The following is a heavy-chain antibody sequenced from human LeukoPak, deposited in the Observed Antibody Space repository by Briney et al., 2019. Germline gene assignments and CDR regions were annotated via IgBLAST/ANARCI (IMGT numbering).Heavy chain of an antibody. CDR1: GGSCSGYY. D-gene: IGHD1-26*01. V-gene: IGHV4-34*01. Sequence: SETLSLTCAVYGGSCSGYYWSWIRQPPGKGLEWIGEINHSGSTNYNPSLKSRVTISVDTSKNQFSLKLSSVTAADTAVYYCARSKWGAFDIWGKGTMVTVSS. CDR2: INHSGST. CDR3: ARSKWGAFDI. J-gene: IGHJ3*02.